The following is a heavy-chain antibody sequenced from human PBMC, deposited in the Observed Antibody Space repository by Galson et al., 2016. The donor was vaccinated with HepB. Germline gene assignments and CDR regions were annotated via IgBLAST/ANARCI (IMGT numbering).Heavy chain of an antibody. CDR2: GDISGAT. V-gene: IGHV3-23*01. CDR3: AKNRQSYVPGDS. CDR1: GFIFSNYP. D-gene: IGHD1-26*01. J-gene: IGHJ4*02. Sequence: SLRLSCAASGFIFSNYPMYWVRQAPGKGLEWVSAGDISGATYYADSVEGRFTISRDYSKNTLFLQMDFLRPEDTAVYYCAKNRQSYVPGDSWGQGTLVTVSS.